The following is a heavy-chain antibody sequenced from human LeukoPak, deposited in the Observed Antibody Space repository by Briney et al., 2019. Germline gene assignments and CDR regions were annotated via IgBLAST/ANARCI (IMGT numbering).Heavy chain of an antibody. D-gene: IGHD3-3*01. J-gene: IGHJ4*02. CDR2: INAGNGNT. CDR1: GYTFTSYA. CDR3: ASMSGYYPSYYFDY. V-gene: IGHV1-3*01. Sequence: ASVKVSCKASGYTFTSYAIHWVRQAPGQRLEWMGWINAGNGNTKYSQKFQGRVTITRDTSASTAYMEVRSLRSDDTAVYYCASMSGYYPSYYFDYWGQGTLVTVSS.